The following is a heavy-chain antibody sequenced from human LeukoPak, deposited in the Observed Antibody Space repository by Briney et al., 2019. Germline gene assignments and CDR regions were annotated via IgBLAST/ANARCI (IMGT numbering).Heavy chain of an antibody. CDR1: GYTFTIYY. CDR3: ATLGKTTRRAEAFVDY. V-gene: IGHV1-46*03. J-gene: IGHJ4*02. CDR2: INPSGGST. Sequence: ASVKVSCEASGYTFTIYYMHWVRQAPGQGLEWMGIINPSGGSTSYAQKFQGRVTMTRDTSTSTVYMELSSLRSEDTAVYYCATLGKTTRRAEAFVDYWGQGTLVTVSS. D-gene: IGHD4-11*01.